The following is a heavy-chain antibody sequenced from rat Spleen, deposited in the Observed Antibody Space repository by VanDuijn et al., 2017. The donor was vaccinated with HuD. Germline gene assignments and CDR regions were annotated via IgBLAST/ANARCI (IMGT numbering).Heavy chain of an antibody. Sequence: QVQVKESGPGLVQPSQTLSLTCTVSGFSLTSNGVSWVRQPPGKGLEWIAAISPGGNTAYNSLLKSQLSLTRDTSKSQVFLKMNNLQTEDTAMYFCARVVSSYGFAYWGQGTLVTVSS. D-gene: IGHD1-8*01. CDR3: ARVVSSYGFAY. J-gene: IGHJ3*01. CDR2: ISPGGNT. V-gene: IGHV2S12*01. CDR1: GFSLTSNG.